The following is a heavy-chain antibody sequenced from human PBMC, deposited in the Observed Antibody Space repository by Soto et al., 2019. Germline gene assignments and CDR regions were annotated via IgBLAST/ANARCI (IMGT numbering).Heavy chain of an antibody. CDR1: GASVTGFY. D-gene: IGHD2-15*01. Sequence: SQTLSLTFTVSGASVTGFYWSWIRQPPGMGLEWIGYVFHSGSSNYNPSLKSRVTISVDTSKSQISIRLTSVNAAATAVYYCARAPGGGGAHIDAWGQGTLVTFSS. CDR2: VFHSGSS. CDR3: ARAPGGGGAHIDA. J-gene: IGHJ5*02. V-gene: IGHV4-59*02.